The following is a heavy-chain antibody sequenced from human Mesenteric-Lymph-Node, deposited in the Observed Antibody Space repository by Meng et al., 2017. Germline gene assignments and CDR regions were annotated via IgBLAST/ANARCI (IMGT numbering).Heavy chain of an antibody. CDR1: GGSMNNYY. Sequence: ESLKISCTVSGGSMNNYYWTWIRQPPGKGLEWIGYISYSGSTNYNPSLKSRGTISVDTSKNHFSLKLTSVTAADTAVYYCARVGYADYVNHGMDVWGQGTTVTSP. V-gene: IGHV4-59*01. D-gene: IGHD4-17*01. CDR3: ARVGYADYVNHGMDV. CDR2: ISYSGST. J-gene: IGHJ6*02.